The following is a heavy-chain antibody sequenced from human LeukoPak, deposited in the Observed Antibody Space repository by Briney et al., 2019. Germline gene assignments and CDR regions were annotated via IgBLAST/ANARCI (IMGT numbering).Heavy chain of an antibody. V-gene: IGHV1-8*01. CDR2: MNPNSSNT. CDR3: ARDGSGTAMATYYYYGMDV. CDR1: GYTFTSYD. Sequence: ASVKVSCKASGYTFTSYDINWVRQATGQGLEWMGWMNPNSSNTGYAQKFQGRVTMTRNTSISTAYMELSSLRSEDTAVYYCARDGSGTAMATYYYYGMDVWGQGTTVTVSS. D-gene: IGHD5-18*01. J-gene: IGHJ6*02.